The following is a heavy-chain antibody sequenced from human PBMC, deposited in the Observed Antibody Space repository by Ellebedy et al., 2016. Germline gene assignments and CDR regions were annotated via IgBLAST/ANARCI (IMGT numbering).Heavy chain of an antibody. D-gene: IGHD2-15*01. V-gene: IGHV3-21*01. CDR2: ISSSSTYI. CDR3: ARDGGYCSGGNCYPWYFDL. J-gene: IGHJ2*01. Sequence: GGSLRLXXAASGFTFSSYIINWVRQAPGKGLEWVSSISSSSTYIYYADSMKGRVSISRDNARNSLFLQMGSLRAEDTAVYYCARDGGYCSGGNCYPWYFDLWGRGTLVTVSS. CDR1: GFTFSSYI.